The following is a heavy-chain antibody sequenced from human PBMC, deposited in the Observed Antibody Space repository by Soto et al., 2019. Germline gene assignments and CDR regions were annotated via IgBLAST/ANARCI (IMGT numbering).Heavy chain of an antibody. V-gene: IGHV3-21*01. CDR2: ISSSSSYI. Sequence: PAGSLALSCAASGFTFSSYSMNWVRQASGKGLEWVSSISSSSSYIYYADSVKGRFTISRDNAKNSLYLQMNSLRAEDTAVYYCARDSHYYGSGSVVPFDYWGQGTLVTVSS. CDR1: GFTFSSYS. CDR3: ARDSHYYGSGSVVPFDY. D-gene: IGHD3-10*01. J-gene: IGHJ4*02.